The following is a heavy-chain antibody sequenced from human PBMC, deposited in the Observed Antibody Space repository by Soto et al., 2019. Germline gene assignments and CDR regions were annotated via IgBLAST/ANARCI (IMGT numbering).Heavy chain of an antibody. Sequence: QLQLQESGPGLMKPSASLSLTCTVSGCSITSSSYYWGRIPPAPGKGLEGIGSLYYSGSTYYKPSPKSRLTISVETSKTPCSLKLSSVTAADTAVYYCARRGSSSWYGYGGKGTLVTVSS. J-gene: IGHJ4*02. D-gene: IGHD6-13*01. CDR2: LYYSGST. V-gene: IGHV4-39*01. CDR1: GCSITSSSYY. CDR3: ARRGSSSWYGY.